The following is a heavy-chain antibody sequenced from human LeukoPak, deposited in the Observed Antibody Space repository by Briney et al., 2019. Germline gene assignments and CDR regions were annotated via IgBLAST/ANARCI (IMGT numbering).Heavy chain of an antibody. CDR1: GFNFNNYA. D-gene: IGHD3-3*01. CDR2: LSGTGGST. J-gene: IGHJ4*02. CDR3: AKARSGYYNDYDFDS. Sequence: GGSLRLSCTPSGFNFNNYAMSWVRQAPGKGLEWVSTLSGTGGSTYYADSVRGRFTISRDNSKNTLYLQMDSLRAEDTAVYYCAKARSGYYNDYDFDSWGQGTLVTVSS. V-gene: IGHV3-23*01.